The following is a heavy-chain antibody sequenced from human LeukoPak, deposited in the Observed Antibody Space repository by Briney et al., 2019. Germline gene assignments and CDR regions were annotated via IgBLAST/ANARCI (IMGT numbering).Heavy chain of an antibody. V-gene: IGHV4-30-2*01. CDR2: IYHGGST. J-gene: IGHJ2*01. CDR1: GGSISSGGYS. D-gene: IGHD4-23*01. Sequence: TSETLSLTCAVSGGSISSGGYSWSWIRQPPGKGLEWIGYIYHGGSTYYNPSLKSRVTISVDRSKNQFSLKLSSVTAADTAVYYCARGGTDYGGNSVGWYFDLWGRGTLVTVSS. CDR3: ARGGTDYGGNSVGWYFDL.